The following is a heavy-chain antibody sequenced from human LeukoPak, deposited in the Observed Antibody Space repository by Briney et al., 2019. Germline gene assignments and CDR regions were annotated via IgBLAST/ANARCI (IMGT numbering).Heavy chain of an antibody. CDR1: GYTFTSYD. D-gene: IGHD3-10*01. CDR2: MNPNSGNT. V-gene: IGHV1-8*01. CDR3: ARGRLYYYGSGSYKVDP. J-gene: IGHJ5*02. Sequence: ASVKVSCKASGYTFTSYDINWVRQATGQGLEWMGWMNPNSGNTGYAQKFQGRATMTRNTSISTAYMELSSLRSEDTAVYYCARGRLYYYGSGSYKVDPWGQGTLVTVSS.